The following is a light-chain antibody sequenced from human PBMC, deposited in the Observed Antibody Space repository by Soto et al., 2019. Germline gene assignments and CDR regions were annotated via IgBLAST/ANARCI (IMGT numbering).Light chain of an antibody. V-gene: IGKV1-9*01. J-gene: IGKJ4*01. Sequence: DIQLTQSPSFLSASVGDRVTITCRASQGISSYLAWYQQKPGKAPKLLIYAASTLQSGVPSRFSGSGSGTEFTLKISSLQPEDFATYYCQQLNSYPLTFGGGTKV. CDR1: QGISSY. CDR2: AAS. CDR3: QQLNSYPLT.